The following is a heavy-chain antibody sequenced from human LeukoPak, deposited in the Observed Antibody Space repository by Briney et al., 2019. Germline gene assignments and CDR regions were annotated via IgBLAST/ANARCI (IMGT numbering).Heavy chain of an antibody. V-gene: IGHV1-18*01. Sequence: ASVKVSCKASGYTFTSYGISWVRQAPGQGLEWMGWISAYNGNTNYAQKLQGRVTMTTDTSTSTAYMELRSLRSDDTAVYYCARDLLVVVPAAISGSNIWGQGTTVTVSS. J-gene: IGHJ3*02. CDR2: ISAYNGNT. CDR1: GYTFTSYG. D-gene: IGHD2-2*01. CDR3: ARDLLVVVPAAISGSNI.